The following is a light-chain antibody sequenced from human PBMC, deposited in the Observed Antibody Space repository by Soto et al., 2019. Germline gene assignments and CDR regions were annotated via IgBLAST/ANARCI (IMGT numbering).Light chain of an antibody. CDR3: QSYDSSLRGGV. CDR2: AND. Sequence: QAVVTQAPSVSGAPGQRVTISCTGSSSNIGAGFDVHWYQQLPGTAPKLLIYANDNRPSGVPDRFSGSKSGTSASLAITGLQAEDEADYYCQSYDSSLRGGVFGGGTKLTVL. V-gene: IGLV1-40*01. CDR1: SSNIGAGFD. J-gene: IGLJ3*02.